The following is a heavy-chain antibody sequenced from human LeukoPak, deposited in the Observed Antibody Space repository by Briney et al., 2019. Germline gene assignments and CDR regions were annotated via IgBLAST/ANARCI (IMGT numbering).Heavy chain of an antibody. CDR1: GGSISSYY. CDR3: ARDKLVGATTSYYYMDV. J-gene: IGHJ6*03. Sequence: SETLSLTCTVSGGSISSYYWSWIRQPAGKGLEWIGRIYTSGSTNYNPSLKSRVTMSVDTSKNQFSLRLSSVTAADTAVYYCARDKLVGATTSYYYMDVWGKGTTVTVSS. V-gene: IGHV4-4*07. D-gene: IGHD1-26*01. CDR2: IYTSGST.